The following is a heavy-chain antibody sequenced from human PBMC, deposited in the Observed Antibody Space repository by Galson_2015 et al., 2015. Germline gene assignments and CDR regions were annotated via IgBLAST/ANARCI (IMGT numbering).Heavy chain of an antibody. Sequence: SVKVSCKASGGTFSSYAISWVRQAPGQGLEWMGGIIPIFGTANYAQKFQGRVTITADESTSTAYMELSSLRSEDTAVYYCARLYCSGGSCYPAYWGQGTLVTVSS. CDR1: GGTFSSYA. CDR3: ARLYCSGGSCYPAY. D-gene: IGHD2-15*01. CDR2: IIPIFGTA. V-gene: IGHV1-69*13. J-gene: IGHJ4*02.